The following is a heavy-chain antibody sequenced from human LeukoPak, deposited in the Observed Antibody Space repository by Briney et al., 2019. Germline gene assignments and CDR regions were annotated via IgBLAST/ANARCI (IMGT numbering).Heavy chain of an antibody. V-gene: IGHV4-31*03. D-gene: IGHD2-15*01. CDR2: IYYSGST. CDR3: ARDRIWYGMDV. J-gene: IGHJ6*02. Sequence: SETLSLTCTVSGGSISSGGYYWSWIRQHPGKGLEWIGYIYYSGSTYYNPSLKSRVTISVDTSKNQFSLKLSSVTAADTAVYYCARDRIWYGMDVWGQGPRSPSP. CDR1: GGSISSGGYY.